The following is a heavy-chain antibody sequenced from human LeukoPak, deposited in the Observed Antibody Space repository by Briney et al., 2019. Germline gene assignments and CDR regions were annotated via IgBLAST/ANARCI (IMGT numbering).Heavy chain of an antibody. CDR2: IYYSGST. CDR3: ARTLLGYCSSTSCYNFDY. J-gene: IGHJ4*02. V-gene: IGHV4-30-4*08. Sequence: PSQTLSLTCTVSGGSISSGDYYWSWIRQPPGKGLEWIGYIYYSGSTYYNPSLNSRVTISVDTSKNQFSLKLSSVTAADTAVYYCARTLLGYCSSTSCYNFDYWGQGTLVTVSS. D-gene: IGHD2-2*02. CDR1: GGSISSGDYY.